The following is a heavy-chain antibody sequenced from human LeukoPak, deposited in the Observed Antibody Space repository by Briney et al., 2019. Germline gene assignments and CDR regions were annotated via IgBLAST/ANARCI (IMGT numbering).Heavy chain of an antibody. D-gene: IGHD1-26*01. Sequence: SETLSLTCTVSGGSISSYYWSWIRQPPGKGLEWIGYIYYSGSTNYNPSLKSRVTISVDTSKNQFSLKLSSVTAADTAVYYCARQRGSYFSNTIDYWGQGTLVTVSS. CDR2: IYYSGST. CDR3: ARQRGSYFSNTIDY. CDR1: GGSISSYY. V-gene: IGHV4-59*08. J-gene: IGHJ4*02.